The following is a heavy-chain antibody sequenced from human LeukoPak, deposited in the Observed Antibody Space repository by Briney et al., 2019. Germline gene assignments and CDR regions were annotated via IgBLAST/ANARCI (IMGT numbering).Heavy chain of an antibody. Sequence: SETLSLTCAVYGGSFRGYYWSWIGQPPGKGLKGIGEINHSGSTNYNPSLKSRVTISVKTSKNKFSLKLSSGAAADRAVYYCARHSIAAADLNWFDPWGQGTLVTVSS. D-gene: IGHD6-13*01. J-gene: IGHJ5*02. CDR3: ARHSIAAADLNWFDP. CDR1: GGSFRGYY. V-gene: IGHV4-34*01. CDR2: INHSGST.